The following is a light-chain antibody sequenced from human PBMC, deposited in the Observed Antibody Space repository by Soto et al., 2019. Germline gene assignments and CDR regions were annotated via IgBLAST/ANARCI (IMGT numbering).Light chain of an antibody. CDR3: QQYDDWPET. CDR2: DAS. J-gene: IGKJ1*01. Sequence: EKVMTQSPATLSVSPGERATRSCRASQSVSSNLAWYQQKPGQAPRLLIYDASTRATGIPARFSGSGSGTEFTLTISSLQSEDLAVYYCQQYDDWPETFGQGTKVEIK. CDR1: QSVSSN. V-gene: IGKV3-15*01.